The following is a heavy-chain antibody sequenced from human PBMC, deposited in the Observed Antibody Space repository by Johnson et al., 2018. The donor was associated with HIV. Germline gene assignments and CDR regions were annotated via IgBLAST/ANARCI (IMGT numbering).Heavy chain of an antibody. V-gene: IGHV3-11*04. CDR2: ISSSGTPK. CDR1: GFTFSDSY. Sequence: QVQLVESGGGLVKPGGSLRLSCGASGFTFSDSYMNWIRQAPGKGLEWVSYISSSGTPKYYADSVKGRFTISRDNAKNSLYLQMNSLRAEDTAVYYCATDIVVVLAVTGTGAAFDIWGQGTVVTVSS. J-gene: IGHJ3*02. D-gene: IGHD2-15*01. CDR3: ATDIVVVLAVTGTGAAFDI.